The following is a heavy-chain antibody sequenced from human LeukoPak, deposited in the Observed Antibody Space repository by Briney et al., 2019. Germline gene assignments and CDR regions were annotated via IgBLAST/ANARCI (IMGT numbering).Heavy chain of an antibody. CDR3: ARWDSSGCLNY. Sequence: GGSLRLSCAASGLTFSDYYMSWIRQAPGKGLEWVSYISSSGTTIYYADSVKGRFTISRDNAKNSLYLQMNSLRAEDTAVYFCARWDSSGCLNYWGQGTLVTVSS. CDR1: GLTFSDYY. J-gene: IGHJ4*02. V-gene: IGHV3-11*01. CDR2: ISSSGTTI. D-gene: IGHD3-22*01.